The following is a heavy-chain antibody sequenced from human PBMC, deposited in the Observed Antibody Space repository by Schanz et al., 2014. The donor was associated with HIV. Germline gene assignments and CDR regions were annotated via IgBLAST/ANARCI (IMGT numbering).Heavy chain of an antibody. J-gene: IGHJ4*02. CDR3: ATAAVTDYSDN. CDR1: GFNFSSYA. V-gene: IGHV3-30-3*02. CDR2: IAYDGSNK. D-gene: IGHD4-17*01. Sequence: QVQLVESGGGVVQPGRSLRLSCAASGFNFSSYAMHWVRQAPGKGLEWVAVIAYDGSNKYYADSVKGRFTISRDNSKNLYLHMNSLRAEDTAVYYCATAAVTDYSDNWGQGTLVTVSS.